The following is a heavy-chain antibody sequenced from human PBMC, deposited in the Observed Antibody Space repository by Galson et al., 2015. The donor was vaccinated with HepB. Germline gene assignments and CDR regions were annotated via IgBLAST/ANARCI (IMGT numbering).Heavy chain of an antibody. V-gene: IGHV3-23*01. CDR2: ISGSGGST. Sequence: SLRLSCAASGFTFSSYAMSWVRQAPGKGLEWVSAISGSGGSTYYADSVKGRFTISRDNSKNTLYLQMNSLRAEDTAVYYCAKRGGGYSYVEYYFDYWGQGTLVTVSS. J-gene: IGHJ4*02. CDR3: AKRGGGYSYVEYYFDY. D-gene: IGHD5-18*01. CDR1: GFTFSSYA.